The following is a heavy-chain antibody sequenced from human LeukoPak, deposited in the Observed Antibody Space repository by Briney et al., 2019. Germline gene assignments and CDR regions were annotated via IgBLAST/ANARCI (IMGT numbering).Heavy chain of an antibody. Sequence: GGSLRLSCAASGFTFNNYWMSWVRQAPGKGLEWVANIREDGSEKYYVDSVKGQFTISRDNSKNTLYLQMNSLRAEDTAVYYCASSITMVRGALGWFDPWGQGTLVTVSS. D-gene: IGHD3-10*01. CDR2: IREDGSEK. CDR1: GFTFNNYW. CDR3: ASSITMVRGALGWFDP. J-gene: IGHJ5*02. V-gene: IGHV3-7*03.